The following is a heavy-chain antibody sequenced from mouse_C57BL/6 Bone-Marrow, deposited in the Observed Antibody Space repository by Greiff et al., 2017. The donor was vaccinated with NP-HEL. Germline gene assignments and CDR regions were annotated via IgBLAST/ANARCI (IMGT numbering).Heavy chain of an antibody. CDR3: ARLLRYYFDY. CDR2: IDPSDSYT. CDR1: GYTFTSYW. J-gene: IGHJ2*01. V-gene: IGHV1-59*01. D-gene: IGHD1-1*01. Sequence: QVQLQQPGAELVRPGTSVKLSCKASGYTFTSYWMHWVKQRPGQGLEWIGVIDPSDSYTNYNQKFKGKATLTVDTSSSTAYMQLSSLTSEDSAVYYCARLLRYYFDYWGKGTTLTVSS.